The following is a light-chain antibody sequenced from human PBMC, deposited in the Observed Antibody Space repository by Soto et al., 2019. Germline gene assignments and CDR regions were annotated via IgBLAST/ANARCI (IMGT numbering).Light chain of an antibody. CDR1: SSNIGSNT. CDR3: AAWDDSLSGLYL. J-gene: IGLJ1*01. V-gene: IGLV1-44*01. CDR2: STD. Sequence: QSVLTQPPSASGTPGQRVIISCSGSSSNIGSNTVNWYQQLPGTAPKLLIYSTDQRPAGVPDRFSGSKSGTSASLAISDLQTDDEADYYCAAWDDSLSGLYLFGTGTKLTVL.